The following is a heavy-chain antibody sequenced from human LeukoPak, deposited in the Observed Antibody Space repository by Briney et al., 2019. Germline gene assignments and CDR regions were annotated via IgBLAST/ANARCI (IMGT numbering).Heavy chain of an antibody. Sequence: GGSLRLSCAASGFTFSSYSMNWVRQAPGKGLEWVSSISISSSYIYYADSVKGRFTISRDNAKNSLYLQMNSLRAEDTAVYYCAREVHGSENDAFDIWGQGTMVTVSS. CDR1: GFTFSSYS. V-gene: IGHV3-21*01. D-gene: IGHD1-14*01. CDR3: AREVHGSENDAFDI. J-gene: IGHJ3*02. CDR2: ISISSSYI.